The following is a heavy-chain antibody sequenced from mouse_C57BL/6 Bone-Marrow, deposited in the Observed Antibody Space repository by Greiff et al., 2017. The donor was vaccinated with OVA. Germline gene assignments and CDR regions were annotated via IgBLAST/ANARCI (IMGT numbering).Heavy chain of an antibody. J-gene: IGHJ2*01. D-gene: IGHD2-4*01. CDR1: GYAFSSSW. Sequence: QVQLQQSGPELVKPGASVKISCKASGYAFSSSWMNWMKQRPEQGLEWIGYISPRDGSTKYNEKFKGKATLTADKSSSTADMQLNSLTSEDAAVYFCARSVITSGHYCDYWGQGTTLTVSS. V-gene: IGHV1-82*01. CDR2: ISPRDGST. CDR3: ARSVITSGHYCDY.